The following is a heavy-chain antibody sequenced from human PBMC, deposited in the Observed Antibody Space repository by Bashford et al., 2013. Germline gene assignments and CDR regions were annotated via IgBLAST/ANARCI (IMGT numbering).Heavy chain of an antibody. Sequence: WVRQAPGQGLEWMGWISAYNGNTKYAQNLQGRVTLTTDTSTNTAYMELRSLRSDDTAIYYCARLVGTTLLYYFDYWGQGTLVTVSS. D-gene: IGHD1-26*01. J-gene: IGHJ4*02. V-gene: IGHV1-18*01. CDR2: ISAYNGNT. CDR3: ARLVGTTLLYYFDY.